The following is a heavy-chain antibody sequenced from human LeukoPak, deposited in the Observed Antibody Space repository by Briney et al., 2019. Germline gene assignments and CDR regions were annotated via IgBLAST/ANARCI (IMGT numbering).Heavy chain of an antibody. Sequence: PSETLSLTCTVSGGSISSYYWSWIRQPPGKGLEWIGYMYYSGSTNYNPSLKSRVTISVDTSKNQFSLKLSSVTAADTAVYYCARHPAAAAPGYWGQGTLVTVSS. CDR3: ARHPAAAAPGY. CDR2: MYYSGST. J-gene: IGHJ4*02. D-gene: IGHD6-13*01. V-gene: IGHV4-59*08. CDR1: GGSISSYY.